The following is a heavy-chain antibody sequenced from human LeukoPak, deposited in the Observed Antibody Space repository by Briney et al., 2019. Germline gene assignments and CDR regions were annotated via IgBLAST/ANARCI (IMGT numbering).Heavy chain of an antibody. V-gene: IGHV3-7*01. Sequence: PGGSLRLSCAASGFTFSSYWMSWVRQAPGKGLEWVANIKQDGSEKYYVDSVKGRFTISRDNAKNSLYLQMNSLRAEDTAVYYCAGLHPTIEKKRAGKYYYDSSGYLDYWGQGTLVTVSS. J-gene: IGHJ4*02. CDR2: IKQDGSEK. CDR3: AGLHPTIEKKRAGKYYYDSSGYLDY. CDR1: GFTFSSYW. D-gene: IGHD3-22*01.